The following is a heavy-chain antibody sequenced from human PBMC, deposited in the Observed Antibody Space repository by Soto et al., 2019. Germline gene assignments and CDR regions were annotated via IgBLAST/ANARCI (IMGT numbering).Heavy chain of an antibody. CDR3: ARRSSGGYGGGFDY. Sequence: QVQLVQSGAEVKKPGSSVKVSCKASGGTFSSYAISWVRQAPGQGLEWMGGIIPIFGTANYAQKFQGRVTITADESTSTAYMERSSLRSEDTAVYYCARRSSGGYGGGFDYWGQGTLVTVSS. D-gene: IGHD6-19*01. J-gene: IGHJ4*02. CDR2: IIPIFGTA. V-gene: IGHV1-69*01. CDR1: GGTFSSYA.